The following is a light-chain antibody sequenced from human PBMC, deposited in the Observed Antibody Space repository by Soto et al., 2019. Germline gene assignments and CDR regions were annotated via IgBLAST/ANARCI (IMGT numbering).Light chain of an antibody. CDR2: AAS. J-gene: IGKJ1*01. V-gene: IGKV1-39*01. CDR3: QQSYSTLSWT. CDR1: QSISSN. Sequence: DIQMTQSPSSLSASVGDRVTITCRASQSISSNLNWYQQKPGKAPKLLIYAASSLQSGVPSRCSGSGSWTDFTLTISSLQPEDFVTYYCQQSYSTLSWTFGQGTKVEIK.